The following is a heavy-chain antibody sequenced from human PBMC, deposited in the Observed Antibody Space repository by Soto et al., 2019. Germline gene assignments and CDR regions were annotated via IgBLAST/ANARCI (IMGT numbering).Heavy chain of an antibody. V-gene: IGHV4-34*01. J-gene: IGHJ6*03. CDR2: INHSGNT. CDR3: ARSQYQLLYSYYYYYMDV. CDR1: GGSFSGYY. D-gene: IGHD2-2*02. Sequence: QVQLQQWGAGLLKPSETLSLTCAVYGGSFSGYYWSWIRQPPGKGLEWIGEINHSGNTNYNPSLKSLVTISVDTSKNQFSLKLSSVTAADTAVYYCARSQYQLLYSYYYYYMDVWGRGTTVTVSS.